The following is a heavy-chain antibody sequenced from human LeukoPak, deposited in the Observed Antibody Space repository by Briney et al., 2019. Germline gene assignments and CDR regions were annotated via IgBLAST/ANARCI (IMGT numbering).Heavy chain of an antibody. Sequence: GGSLRLSCAASGFTFSSYEMNWVRQAPGKGLEWVSYISSSSSTIYYADSVKGRFTISRDNAKNSLYLQMNSLRAEDTAVYYCARDLRWGYSSSWYWFDPWGQGTLVTVSS. J-gene: IGHJ5*02. CDR2: ISSSSSTI. CDR1: GFTFSSYE. V-gene: IGHV3-48*01. CDR3: ARDLRWGYSSSWYWFDP. D-gene: IGHD6-13*01.